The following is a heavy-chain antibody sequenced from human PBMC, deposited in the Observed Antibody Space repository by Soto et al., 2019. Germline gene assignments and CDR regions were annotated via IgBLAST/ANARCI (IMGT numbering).Heavy chain of an antibody. CDR3: ARDLGIAARPGIYDAFDI. J-gene: IGHJ3*02. CDR1: GFTFSSYS. V-gene: IGHV3-21*01. Sequence: EVQLVESGGGLVKPGGSLRLSCAASGFTFSSYSMNWVRQAPGKGLEWGSCISSSSSYIYYADSVKGRFTISRDNAKNTLYLQMNSLRAEDTAVYYCARDLGIAARPGIYDAFDIWGQGTMVTVSS. D-gene: IGHD6-6*01. CDR2: ISSSSSYI.